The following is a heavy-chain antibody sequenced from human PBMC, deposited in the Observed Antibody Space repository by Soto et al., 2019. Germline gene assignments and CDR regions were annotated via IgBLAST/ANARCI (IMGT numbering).Heavy chain of an antibody. CDR2: IYPGDSET. D-gene: IGHD3-22*01. Sequence: RGESLKISCRGSGYNFINYWIGWVRQMPGKGLEWMGIIYPGDSETKYSPSFQGQVTISADKSISTAYLQWSRLKASDTAMYYCARQGSYYDSKSFGYWGQGTLVTVSS. J-gene: IGHJ4*02. CDR3: ARQGSYYDSKSFGY. V-gene: IGHV5-51*01. CDR1: GYNFINYW.